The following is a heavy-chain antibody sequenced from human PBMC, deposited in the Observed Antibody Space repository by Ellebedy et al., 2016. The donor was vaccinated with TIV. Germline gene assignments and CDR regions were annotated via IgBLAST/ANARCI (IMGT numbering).Heavy chain of an antibody. Sequence: GESLKISCNGSGYTFTNYWIGWVRQMPGKGLEWMGIIYPGDSDTKYSPSFQGQVTISADKSINTAYLQWSSLKASDTAMYYCVSLMRTDYWGQGTLVTVSS. J-gene: IGHJ4*02. CDR2: IYPGDSDT. V-gene: IGHV5-51*01. CDR3: VSLMRTDY. CDR1: GYTFTNYW.